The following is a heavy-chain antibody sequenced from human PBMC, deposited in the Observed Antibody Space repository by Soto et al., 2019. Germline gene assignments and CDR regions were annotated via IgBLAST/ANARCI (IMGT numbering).Heavy chain of an antibody. V-gene: IGHV3-33*01. CDR2: IWYDGSNK. CDR3: ARGRLLEWFPTEYYYYMDV. J-gene: IGHJ6*02. Sequence: PGGSLRLSCAASGFTFSSYGMHWVRQAPGKGLEWVAVIWYDGSNKYYADSVKGRFTISRDNSKNTLYLQMNSLRAEDTAVYYCARGRLLEWFPTEYYYYMDVWGQGTTVTVS. CDR1: GFTFSSYG. D-gene: IGHD3-3*01.